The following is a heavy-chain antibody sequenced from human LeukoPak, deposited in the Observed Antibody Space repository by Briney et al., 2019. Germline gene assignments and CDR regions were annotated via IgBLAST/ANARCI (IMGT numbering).Heavy chain of an antibody. J-gene: IGHJ3*02. V-gene: IGHV4-59*01. Sequence: PSETLSLTCTVSGGSISSYYWSWIRQPPGKGLEGIGYIYYCGSTNYNPSLKSRVTISVDTSKNQFSLKLSSVTAADTAVYYCARDITMTEGAFDIWGQGTMVTVSS. D-gene: IGHD3-22*01. CDR2: IYYCGST. CDR1: GGSISSYY. CDR3: ARDITMTEGAFDI.